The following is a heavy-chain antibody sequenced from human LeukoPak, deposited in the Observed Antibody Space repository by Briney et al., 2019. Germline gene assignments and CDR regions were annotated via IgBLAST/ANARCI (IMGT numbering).Heavy chain of an antibody. CDR1: GFTFSSYC. CDR2: IRYDGSNK. CDR3: AGAVTTFRAFDI. V-gene: IGHV3-30*02. Sequence: GGSLTLSCAASGFTFSSYCMHWVRQAPGKGLEWVAFIRYDGSNKYYADSVKGRFTISRDNSKNTLYLQMNSLRAEDTAVYYCAGAVTTFRAFDIWGQGTMVTVSS. J-gene: IGHJ3*02. D-gene: IGHD4-17*01.